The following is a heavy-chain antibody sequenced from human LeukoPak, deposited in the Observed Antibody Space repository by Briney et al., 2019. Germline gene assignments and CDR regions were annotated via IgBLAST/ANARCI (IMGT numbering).Heavy chain of an antibody. CDR3: AREASGGYYLDAFDI. V-gene: IGHV3-33*08. CDR1: GFTFSSYA. CDR2: IWYDGSNK. D-gene: IGHD1-26*01. Sequence: GRSLRLSCAASGFTFSSYAMSWVRQAPGKGLEWVAVIWYDGSNKYYADSVKGRFTISRDNSKNTLYLQMNSLRAEDTAVYYCAREASGGYYLDAFDIWGQGTMVTVSS. J-gene: IGHJ3*02.